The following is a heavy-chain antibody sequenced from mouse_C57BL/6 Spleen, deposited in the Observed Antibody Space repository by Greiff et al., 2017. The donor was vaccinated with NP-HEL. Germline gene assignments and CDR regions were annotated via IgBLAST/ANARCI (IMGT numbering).Heavy chain of an antibody. CDR3: AREEVWYLDY. CDR2: IKPNNGGS. D-gene: IGHD2-10*02. V-gene: IGHV1-26*01. CDR1: GYTFTDYY. J-gene: IGHJ2*01. Sequence: EVQLQQSGPELVQPGASVKISCKASGYTFTDYYMNWVKQSPGKSLEWMGDIKPNNGGSSSNQKFQGKATLTVAKSSSTAYMERGSLTSEDSAVYYCAREEVWYLDYWGRGTTLTVSS.